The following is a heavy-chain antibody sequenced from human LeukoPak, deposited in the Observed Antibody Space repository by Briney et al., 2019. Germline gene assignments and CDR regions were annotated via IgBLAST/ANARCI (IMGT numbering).Heavy chain of an antibody. CDR1: GFTFSSYG. V-gene: IGHV3-30*03. CDR2: ISYDGSNK. D-gene: IGHD3-10*01. Sequence: PGESLRLSCAASGFTFSSYGMHWVRQAPGKGLEWVAVISYDGSNKYYADSVKGRFTISRDNSKNTLYLQMNSLRAEDTAVYYCARRGSDPYFDYWGQGTLVTVSS. J-gene: IGHJ4*02. CDR3: ARRGSDPYFDY.